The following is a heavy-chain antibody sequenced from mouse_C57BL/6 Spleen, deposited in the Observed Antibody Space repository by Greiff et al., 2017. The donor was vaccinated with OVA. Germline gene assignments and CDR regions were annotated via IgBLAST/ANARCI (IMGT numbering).Heavy chain of an antibody. J-gene: IGHJ4*01. Sequence: EVKLLESGGGLVKPGGSLKLSCAASGFTFSDYGMHWVRQAPEKGLEWIAYISRGGSNINYADTVKGRFTMSRDNAKNTLFLQMTSLRSEDTAMYYCARRGIAMDYWGQGTSVTVSS. CDR1: GFTFSDYG. CDR2: ISRGGSNI. V-gene: IGHV5-17*01. CDR3: ARRGIAMDY.